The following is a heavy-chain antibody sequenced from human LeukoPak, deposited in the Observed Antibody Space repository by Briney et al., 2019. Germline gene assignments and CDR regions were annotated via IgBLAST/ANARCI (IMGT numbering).Heavy chain of an antibody. V-gene: IGHV4-39*07. CDR2: IYHSGSI. CDR3: ARDRIYGSGSDHFDY. CDR1: GASISSSSYY. J-gene: IGHJ4*02. Sequence: PSETLSLTCTVSGASISSSSYYWGWIRQPPGKGLEWIGSIYHSGSIYHKPSLKSRVTISVDTSKNQFSLKLSSVTAADTAVYYCARDRIYGSGSDHFDYWGQGTLVTVSS. D-gene: IGHD3-10*01.